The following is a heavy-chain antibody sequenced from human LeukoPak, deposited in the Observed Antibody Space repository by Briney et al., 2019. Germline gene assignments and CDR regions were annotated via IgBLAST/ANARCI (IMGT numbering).Heavy chain of an antibody. V-gene: IGHV3-11*04. CDR3: ARAHYYDSSGYPNPFDY. D-gene: IGHD3-22*01. CDR2: ISSSGSTI. J-gene: IGHJ4*02. Sequence: GGSLRLSCAASGFNFSDYYMSWIRQAPGKGLEGVSYISSSGSTIYYADSVKGRFPISRDNAKNSLYLQMNSLRAEDTAVYYCARAHYYDSSGYPNPFDYWGQGTLVTVSS. CDR1: GFNFSDYY.